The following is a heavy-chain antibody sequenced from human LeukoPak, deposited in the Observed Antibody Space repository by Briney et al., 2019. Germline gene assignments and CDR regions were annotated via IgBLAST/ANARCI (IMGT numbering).Heavy chain of an antibody. Sequence: GESLRLSCAASGFTFSTYSMTWVRQGPGKGLEWVSSIYPNGGSTFYADSVKGRFTISRDNSKNTLYLQMSSLRTEDTAIYYCTKDVDPDSGWDLDYWGQGTLVTVSS. CDR3: TKDVDPDSGWDLDY. J-gene: IGHJ4*02. V-gene: IGHV3-23*01. D-gene: IGHD6-19*01. CDR2: IYPNGGST. CDR1: GFTFSTYS.